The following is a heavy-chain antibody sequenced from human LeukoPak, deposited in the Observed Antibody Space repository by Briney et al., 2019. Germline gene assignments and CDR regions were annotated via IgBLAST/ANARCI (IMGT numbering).Heavy chain of an antibody. Sequence: GGSLRLSCAASGFTFSSYSMNWVRQAPGXXXXWVSSISSSSSYIYYVDSVKGRFTISRDNAKNSLYLQMNSLRAEDTAVYYCARVGGSCCYTADYWGQGTLVTVSS. J-gene: IGHJ4*02. CDR1: GFTFSSYS. D-gene: IGHD2-2*02. V-gene: IGHV3-21*01. CDR3: ARVGGSCCYTADY. CDR2: ISSSSSYI.